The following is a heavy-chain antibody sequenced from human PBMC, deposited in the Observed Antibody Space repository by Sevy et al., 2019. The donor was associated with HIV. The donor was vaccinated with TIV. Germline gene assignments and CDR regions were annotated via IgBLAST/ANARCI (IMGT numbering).Heavy chain of an antibody. D-gene: IGHD1-26*01. CDR2: INPSGGST. CDR3: ARDRRPGRSGSYSYAFDI. V-gene: IGHV1-46*01. CDR1: GYTFTSYY. Sequence: ASVKVSCKASGYTFTSYYMHWVRQAPGQGLEWMGIINPSGGSTSYAQKFQGRVTMTRDTSTSTVYMELSSLGSEDTAVYYCARDRRPGRSGSYSYAFDIWGQGTMVTVSS. J-gene: IGHJ3*02.